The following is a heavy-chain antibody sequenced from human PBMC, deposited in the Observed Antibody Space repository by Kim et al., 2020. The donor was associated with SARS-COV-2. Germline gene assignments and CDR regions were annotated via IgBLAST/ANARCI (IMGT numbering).Heavy chain of an antibody. CDR2: ISAYNGNT. CDR1: GYTFTSYG. V-gene: IGHV1-18*01. CDR3: AREEIVGATTIYYYYYGMDV. D-gene: IGHD1-26*01. J-gene: IGHJ6*02. Sequence: ASVKVSCKASGYTFTSYGISWVRQAPGQGLEWMGWISAYNGNTNYAQKLQGRVTMTTDTSTSTAYMELRSLRSDDTAVYYCAREEIVGATTIYYYYYGMDVWGQGTTVTVSS.